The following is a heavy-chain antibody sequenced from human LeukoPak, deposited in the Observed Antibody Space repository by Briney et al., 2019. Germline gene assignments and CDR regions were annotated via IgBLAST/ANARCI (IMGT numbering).Heavy chain of an antibody. CDR1: GGSFSGYY. Sequence: SETLSLTCAVYGGSFSGYYWSWIRQPPGKGLEWIGEINHSGSTNYNPSLKSRVTISVDTSKNQFSLKLSSVTAADTAVYYCASTASDTWNGPPTKGAFDIWGQGTMVTVSS. D-gene: IGHD1-1*01. J-gene: IGHJ3*02. V-gene: IGHV4-34*01. CDR3: ASTASDTWNGPPTKGAFDI. CDR2: INHSGST.